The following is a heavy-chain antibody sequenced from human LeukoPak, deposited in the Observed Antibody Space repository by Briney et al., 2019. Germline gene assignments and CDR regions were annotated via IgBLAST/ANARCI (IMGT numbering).Heavy chain of an antibody. V-gene: IGHV3-21*01. D-gene: IGHD4-17*01. J-gene: IGHJ4*02. CDR2: ISSSSSYI. CDR1: GFTFSSYS. Sequence: GGSLRLSCAASGFTFSSYSLNWVRQAPGKGLEWVSSISSSSSYIYYADSVKGRFTISRDNAKNSLYLQMNSLRAEDTAVYYCARVLADYGDYIGFDYWGQGTLVTVSS. CDR3: ARVLADYGDYIGFDY.